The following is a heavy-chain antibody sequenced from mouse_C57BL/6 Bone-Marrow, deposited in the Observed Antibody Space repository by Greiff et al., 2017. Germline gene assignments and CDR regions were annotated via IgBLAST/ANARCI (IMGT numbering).Heavy chain of an antibody. CDR2: IWGGGST. V-gene: IGHV2-3*01. J-gene: IGHJ2*01. CDR3: ANYYEHSFDY. CDR1: GFSFTSYG. D-gene: IGHD2-4*01. Sequence: QVQLQQSGTGLVAPSQSLSISCTVSGFSFTSYGVSWVRQPPGKGLEWLGVIWGGGSTNYHSDLISRLSISKDNSKSQVYLKLNSLQTDDTSTYYCANYYEHSFDYWGQGTTLTVSS.